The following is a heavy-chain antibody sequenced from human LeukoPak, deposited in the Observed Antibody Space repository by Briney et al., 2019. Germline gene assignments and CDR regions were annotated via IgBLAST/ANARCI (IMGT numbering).Heavy chain of an antibody. CDR3: AKYYYGSGSYYNVQVPFDY. D-gene: IGHD3-10*01. V-gene: IGHV3-23*01. Sequence: GGSLRLSCAASGFTFSSYAMSWVRQAPGKGLEWVSAISGSGGSTYYADSVKGRFTISRDNSKNTLYLQMNSLRAEDTAVYYCAKYYYGSGSYYNVQVPFDYWGQGVLVTVSS. J-gene: IGHJ4*02. CDR2: ISGSGGST. CDR1: GFTFSSYA.